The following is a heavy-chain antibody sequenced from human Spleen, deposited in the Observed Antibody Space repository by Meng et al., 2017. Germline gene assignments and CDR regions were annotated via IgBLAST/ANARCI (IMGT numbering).Heavy chain of an antibody. Sequence: QVQLVQSGPDDKNSGASRKVSGKAFEYTLSDWCIYWVRQAPGQGLEWMGRINPNSGETRYAQKFQGRVTMTRDTAISTAYMELSSLIFDDTDVYYCARGPGAVRSPYYFDYWGQGTLVTVSS. D-gene: IGHD2-15*01. CDR2: INPNSGET. CDR3: ARGPGAVRSPYYFDY. CDR1: EYTLSDWC. V-gene: IGHV1-2*05. J-gene: IGHJ4*02.